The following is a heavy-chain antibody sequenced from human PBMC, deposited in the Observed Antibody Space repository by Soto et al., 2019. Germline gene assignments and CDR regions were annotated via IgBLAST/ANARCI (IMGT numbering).Heavy chain of an antibody. J-gene: IGHJ4*02. V-gene: IGHV3-30-3*01. CDR1: GFTFSSYA. D-gene: IGHD2-15*01. CDR2: ISYDGSNK. Sequence: QVQLVESGGGVVQPGRSLRLSCAASGFTFSSYAMHWVRQAPGKGLEWVAVISYDGSNKYYADSVKGRFTISRDNSXNXXYLQMNSLRAEDTAVYYCARDPGYCSGGSCYYFDYWGQGTLVTVSS. CDR3: ARDPGYCSGGSCYYFDY.